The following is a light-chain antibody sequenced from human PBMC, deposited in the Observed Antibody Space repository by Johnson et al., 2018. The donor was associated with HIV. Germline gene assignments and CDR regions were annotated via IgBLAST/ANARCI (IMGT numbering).Light chain of an antibody. V-gene: IGLV1-51*01. CDR3: GTWDSSLTTSYV. J-gene: IGLJ1*01. Sequence: QSVLTQPPSVSAAPGQKVTISCSGSSCDIGNNYVSWHQQLPGTAPKLLISDNNKRPSGIPDRISGSKSGTSATLGITGLQTGDEADYYCGTWDSSLTTSYVFGTGTKVIVV. CDR1: SCDIGNNY. CDR2: DNN.